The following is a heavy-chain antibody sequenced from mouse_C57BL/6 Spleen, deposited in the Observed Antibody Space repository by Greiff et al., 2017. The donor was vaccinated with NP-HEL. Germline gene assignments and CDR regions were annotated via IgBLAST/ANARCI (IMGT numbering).Heavy chain of an antibody. CDR2: IYPGSGNT. CDR3: ARVYGSSYDWFAY. J-gene: IGHJ3*01. D-gene: IGHD1-1*01. Sequence: VQLQQSGPELVKPGASVKISCKASGYSFTSYYIHWVKQRPGQGLEWIGWIYPGSGNTKYNEKFKGKATLTADTSSSTAYMQLSSLTSEDSAVYYCARVYGSSYDWFAYWGQGTLVTVSA. CDR1: GYSFTSYY. V-gene: IGHV1-66*01.